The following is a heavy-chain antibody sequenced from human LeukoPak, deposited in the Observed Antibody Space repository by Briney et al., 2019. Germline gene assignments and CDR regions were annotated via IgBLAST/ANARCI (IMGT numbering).Heavy chain of an antibody. J-gene: IGHJ4*02. CDR3: ARLGYYDSSGYNY. CDR1: GGSISSYY. Sequence: SETLSLTCTVSGGSISSYYWSWIRQPPGKGLEWIGYIYYSGSTNYNPSLKSRVTISVDTSKNQFSLKLSSVAAADTAVYYCARLGYYDSSGYNYWGQGTLVTVSS. V-gene: IGHV4-59*08. D-gene: IGHD3-22*01. CDR2: IYYSGST.